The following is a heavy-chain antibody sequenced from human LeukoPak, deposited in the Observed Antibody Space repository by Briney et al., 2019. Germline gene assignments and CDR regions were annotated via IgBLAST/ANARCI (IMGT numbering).Heavy chain of an antibody. CDR2: IDRSGEST. CDR3: ARNLGGWVTYWYLNV. Sequence: GGSLRLSCAASDSEDSFGCCSMSWVRQAPGKGLEWVSSIDRSGESTYYADDVKGRFTISRDNSKNTLYLEMNSLRAEDTAVYYCARNLGGWVTYWYLNVWGRGTLVTVSS. CDR1: DSEDSFGCCS. V-gene: IGHV3-23*01. D-gene: IGHD4-23*01. J-gene: IGHJ2*01.